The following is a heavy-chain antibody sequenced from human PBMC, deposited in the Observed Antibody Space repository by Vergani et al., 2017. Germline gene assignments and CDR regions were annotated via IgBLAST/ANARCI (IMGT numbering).Heavy chain of an antibody. CDR3: ATESPCGGDCYDYYYGMDV. CDR2: FDPEDGET. V-gene: IGHV1-24*01. CDR1: GYTLTDLS. Sequence: QVQLVQSGAEVKKPGASVKVFCKVSGYTLTDLSMHWVRQAPGXGLEWMGGFDPEDGETIYAQKFQGRVTMTEDTSTDTAYMELSSLRSEDTAVYYCATESPCGGDCYDYYYGMDVWGQGTTVTVSS. D-gene: IGHD2-21*02. J-gene: IGHJ6*02.